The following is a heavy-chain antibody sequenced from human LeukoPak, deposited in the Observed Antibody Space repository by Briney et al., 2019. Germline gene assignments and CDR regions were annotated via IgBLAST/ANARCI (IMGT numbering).Heavy chain of an antibody. CDR3: ARVGGSYYYGMDV. CDR2: INPILGIA. D-gene: IGHD1-26*01. J-gene: IGHJ6*02. CDR1: GGTFSSYA. V-gene: IGHV1-69*04. Sequence: ASVKVSCKASGGTFSSYAISWVRQAPGQGLEWMGRINPILGIANYAQKFQGRVTITADKSTSTAYMELSSLRSEDTAVYYCARVGGSYYYGMDVWGQGTTVTVSS.